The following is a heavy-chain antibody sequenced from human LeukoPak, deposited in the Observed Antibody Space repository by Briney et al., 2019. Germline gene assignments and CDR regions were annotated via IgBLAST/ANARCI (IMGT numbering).Heavy chain of an antibody. J-gene: IGHJ6*04. CDR3: AMRGYCSSTSCSDYGRMDV. V-gene: IGHV4-61*01. CDR1: GGSVSSGSYY. CDR2: IYYSGST. Sequence: PSETLSLTCTVSGGSVSSGSYYWSWIRQPPGKGLEWIGYIYYSGSTNYNPSLKSRVTISVDTSKNQFSLKLSSVTAADTAVYYCAMRGYCSSTSCSDYGRMDVWGKGTTVTVSS. D-gene: IGHD2-2*01.